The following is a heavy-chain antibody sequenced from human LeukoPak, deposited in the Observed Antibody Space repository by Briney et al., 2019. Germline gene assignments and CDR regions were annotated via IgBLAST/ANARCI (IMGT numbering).Heavy chain of an antibody. J-gene: IGHJ4*02. CDR3: AREGYYYDSSGYYYGVFDY. Sequence: SETLSLTCAVYGGSFSGYLWSLIRQPPGKGVEWSGEINHSGSTNYNPSLKSRVTISVDTSKNQFSLKLSSVTAADTAVYYCAREGYYYDSSGYYYGVFDYWGQGTLVTVSS. D-gene: IGHD3-22*01. V-gene: IGHV4-34*01. CDR2: INHSGST. CDR1: GGSFSGYL.